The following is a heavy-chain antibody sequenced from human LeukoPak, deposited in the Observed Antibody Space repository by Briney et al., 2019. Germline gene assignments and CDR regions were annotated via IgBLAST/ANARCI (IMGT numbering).Heavy chain of an antibody. CDR2: IYSSGST. Sequence: SETLSLTCTVSGGSISSYYWSRIRQPPGKGLEWIGYIYSSGSTNYNPSLKSRVTISVDTSKEQFSLKLSSVTAADTALYYCARTYSTSSNFDYWGQGTLVTVSS. V-gene: IGHV4-4*09. J-gene: IGHJ4*02. D-gene: IGHD2-2*01. CDR1: GGSISSYY. CDR3: ARTYSTSSNFDY.